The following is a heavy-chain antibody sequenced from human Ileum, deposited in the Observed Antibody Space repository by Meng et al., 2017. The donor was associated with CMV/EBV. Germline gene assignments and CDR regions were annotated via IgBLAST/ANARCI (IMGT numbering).Heavy chain of an antibody. CDR3: AREPPFVPADS. V-gene: IGHV4-34*01. D-gene: IGHD2-21*01. J-gene: IGHJ4*02. Sequence: QVQLHQWGQVLLKPSGTLSSPCAVYGGSFSGYYWSWIRQPPGKGLEWIAEVSHSGVTNYNPSLKSRVTISIDTSKNQFSLHLSSVTAADTAVYYCAREPPFVPADSWGQGTLVTVSS. CDR1: GGSFSGYY. CDR2: VSHSGVT.